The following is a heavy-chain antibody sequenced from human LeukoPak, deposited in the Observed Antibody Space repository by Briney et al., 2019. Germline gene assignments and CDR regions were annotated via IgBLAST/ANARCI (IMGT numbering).Heavy chain of an antibody. CDR3: GKDMEVMISHNLDV. V-gene: IGHV3-23*01. CDR2: ISGSGGST. CDR1: GFTFSSYA. Sequence: PGGSLRLSCAASGFTFSSYAMSWVRQAPGKGLEWVSGISGSGGSTYYADSVKGRFTVSRDNFKNTLYLQVNSLRADDTAVYYCGKDMEVMISHNLDVWGQGTTVTVSS. D-gene: IGHD3-16*01. J-gene: IGHJ6*02.